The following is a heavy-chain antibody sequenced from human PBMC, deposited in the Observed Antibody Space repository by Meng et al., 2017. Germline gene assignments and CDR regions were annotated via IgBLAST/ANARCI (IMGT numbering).Heavy chain of an antibody. CDR1: GFTFSSYA. Sequence: GESLKISCAASGFTFSSYAMHWVRQAPGKGLEWVAVISYDGSNKYYADSVKGRFTISRDNSKNTLYLQMDSLRAEDTAVYYCARRGAYSSSWQNYFDSWGQGTLVTVSS. CDR3: ARRGAYSSSWQNYFDS. D-gene: IGHD6-13*01. V-gene: IGHV3-30*04. J-gene: IGHJ4*02. CDR2: ISYDGSNK.